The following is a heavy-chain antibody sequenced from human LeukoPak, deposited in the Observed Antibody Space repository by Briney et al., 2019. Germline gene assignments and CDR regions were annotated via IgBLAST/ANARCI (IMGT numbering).Heavy chain of an antibody. CDR2: IYYSGST. J-gene: IGHJ4*02. V-gene: IGHV4-39*07. CDR1: GGSISSYY. D-gene: IGHD5-12*01. Sequence: SETLSLTCAVSGGSISSYYWGWIRQPPGKGLEWIGSIYYSGSTYYNPSLKSRVTISVDTSKNQFSLKLSSVTAADTAVYYCARDPIDGYSGFRGVDYWGQGTLVTVSS. CDR3: ARDPIDGYSGFRGVDY.